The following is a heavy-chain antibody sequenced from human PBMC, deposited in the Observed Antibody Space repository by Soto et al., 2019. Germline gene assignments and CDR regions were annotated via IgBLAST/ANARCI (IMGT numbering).Heavy chain of an antibody. J-gene: IGHJ6*02. CDR1: GGSFSGYY. CDR3: ARGLPSSSWTIYYYYGMDV. V-gene: IGHV4-34*01. Sequence: QVQLQQWGAGLLKPSETLSLTCAVYGGSFSGYYWSWIRQPPGKGLEWIGEINNSGSTNYNPSLKRRVTISVDTSKNQFSLKLSSVTAADTAVYYCARGLPSSSWTIYYYYGMDVWGQGTTVTVSS. CDR2: INNSGST. D-gene: IGHD6-13*01.